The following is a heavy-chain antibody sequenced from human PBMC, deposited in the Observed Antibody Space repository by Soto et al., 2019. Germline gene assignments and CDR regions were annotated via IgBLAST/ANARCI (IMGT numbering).Heavy chain of an antibody. CDR2: IFYSGHL. V-gene: IGHV4-59*01. CDR3: AREGGGYRFDY. J-gene: IGHJ4*02. D-gene: IGHD1-26*01. Sequence: PSETLSLTCAGSGTSFGTYYWSWIRQPPGKGLEGIGYIFYSGHLKYNPSLKSRLTISLDPPKNQISLRLTSVTAADTAVYYCAREGGGYRFDYWGQGAWSPSPQ. CDR1: GTSFGTYY.